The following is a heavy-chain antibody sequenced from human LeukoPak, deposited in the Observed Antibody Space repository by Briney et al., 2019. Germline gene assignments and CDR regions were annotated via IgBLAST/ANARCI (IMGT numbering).Heavy chain of an antibody. CDR3: ARMSQDSSGWYGWIDP. J-gene: IGHJ5*02. V-gene: IGHV4-59*01. D-gene: IGHD6-19*01. CDR1: GGSISSYY. CDR2: IYYSGST. Sequence: PSETLSLTCTVSGGSISSYYWSWIRQPPGKGLEWIGYIYYSGSTNYNPPLKSRVTISADTSKNQFSLKLSSVTAADAAVYYCARMSQDSSGWYGWIDPWGQGTLVTVSS.